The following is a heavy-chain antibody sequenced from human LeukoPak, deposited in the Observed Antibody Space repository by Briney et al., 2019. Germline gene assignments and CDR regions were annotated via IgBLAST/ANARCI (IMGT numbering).Heavy chain of an antibody. Sequence: RGSLRLSCVVSGITFSGYLMIWVGQAPGKGLEWLSFMTTSGNTIFYAEAVKDGFTISRDNAKKSLYLQMNSLRDEDTAVYYCARVGGATAVTMYFEYWGQGTLVTVSS. CDR1: GITFSGYL. CDR2: MTTSGNTI. D-gene: IGHD1-26*01. V-gene: IGHV3-48*02. CDR3: ARVGGATAVTMYFEY. J-gene: IGHJ4*02.